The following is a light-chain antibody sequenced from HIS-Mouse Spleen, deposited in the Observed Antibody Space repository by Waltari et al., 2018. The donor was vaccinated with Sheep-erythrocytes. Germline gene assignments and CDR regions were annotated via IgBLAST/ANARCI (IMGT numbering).Light chain of an antibody. Sequence: QSALTQPRSVSGSPGQSVTIPSTGTSSDVGGYNSVSWYHQHPGKAPNPMIYDVSKRPSGVPDRFSGSKSGNTASLTISGLQAEDEADYYCCSYAGSYNHVFATGTKVTVL. CDR3: CSYAGSYNHV. CDR1: SSDVGGYNS. CDR2: DVS. J-gene: IGLJ1*01. V-gene: IGLV2-11*01.